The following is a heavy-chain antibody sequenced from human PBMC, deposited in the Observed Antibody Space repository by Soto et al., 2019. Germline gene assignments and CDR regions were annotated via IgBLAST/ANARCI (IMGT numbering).Heavy chain of an antibody. CDR3: AKENEQWLVPGYFDY. D-gene: IGHD6-19*01. V-gene: IGHV3-30*18. CDR2: ISYDGSNK. CDR1: GFTFSSYG. Sequence: QVQLVESGGGVVQPGRSLRLSCAASGFTFSSYGMQWVRQAPGKGLEWVAVISYDGSNKYYADSVKGRFTISRDNSKNTLYLQMNSLRAEDTAVYYCAKENEQWLVPGYFDYWGQGTLVTVSS. J-gene: IGHJ4*02.